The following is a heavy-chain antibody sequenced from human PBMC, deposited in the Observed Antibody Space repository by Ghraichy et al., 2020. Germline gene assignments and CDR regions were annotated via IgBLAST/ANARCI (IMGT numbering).Heavy chain of an antibody. Sequence: ASVKVSCKASGYTFTGYYMHWVRQAPGQGLEWMGWINPNSGGTNYAQKFQGRVTMTRDTSISTAYMELSRLRSDDTVVYYCARGLVPTDPYYFDYWGQGTLVTVSS. CDR1: GYTFTGYY. CDR3: ARGLVPTDPYYFDY. CDR2: INPNSGGT. J-gene: IGHJ4*02. V-gene: IGHV1-2*02.